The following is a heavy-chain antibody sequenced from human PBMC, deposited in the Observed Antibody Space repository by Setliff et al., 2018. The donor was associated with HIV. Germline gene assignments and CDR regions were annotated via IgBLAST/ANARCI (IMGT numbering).Heavy chain of an antibody. D-gene: IGHD1-1*01. J-gene: IGHJ4*02. CDR3: ARFPTWEVWRRNDIDY. V-gene: IGHV4-34*01. CDR1: GGSLSDHY. CDR2: IYYSGTT. Sequence: PSETLSLTCAVYGGSLSDHYWSWIRQPPGKGLEWIGSIYYSGTTYYNPSLKSRVTISVDTSKNQFSLKLSSVTAADTAVYYCARFPTWEVWRRNDIDYWGQGTLVTVSS.